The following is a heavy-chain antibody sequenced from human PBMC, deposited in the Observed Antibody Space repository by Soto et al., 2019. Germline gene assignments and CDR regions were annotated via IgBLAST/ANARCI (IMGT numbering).Heavy chain of an antibody. J-gene: IGHJ5*02. CDR3: AGGSYSGSFDT. CDR2: INAGNGNT. D-gene: IGHD1-26*01. Sequence: GASVKVSCKASGYTFTSYAMHWVRQAPGRMLEWMVCINAGNGNTKYSQKFQGRVTITRDTSERTAYMELSSLRSEDTAVYYCAGGSYSGSFDTWGKGTMLTVSS. V-gene: IGHV1-3*01. CDR1: GYTFTSYA.